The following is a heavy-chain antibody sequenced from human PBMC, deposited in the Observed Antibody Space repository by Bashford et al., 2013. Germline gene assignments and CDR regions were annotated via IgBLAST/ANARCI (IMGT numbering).Heavy chain of an antibody. D-gene: IGHD6-19*01. CDR2: IHYSGRA. CDR1: GGSISSSYW. V-gene: IGHV4-4*02. Sequence: SETLSLTCAVSGGSISSSYWWSWVRQPPGKGLEWIGEIHYSGRANYSPSFQGQVTISADKSISTAYLQWSSLKASDTAMYYCARRPYSSGWYYFDYWGRG. CDR3: ARRPYSSGWYYFDY. J-gene: IGHJ4*01.